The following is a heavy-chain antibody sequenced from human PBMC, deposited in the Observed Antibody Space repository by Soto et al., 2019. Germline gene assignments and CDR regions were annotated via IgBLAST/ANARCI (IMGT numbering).Heavy chain of an antibody. Sequence: SETLSLTCTVSGGSISSYYWSWIRQPPGKGLEWIGYIYYSGSTNYNPSLKSRVTISVDTSKNQFSLKLSSVTAADTAVYYCAREKRRIMTGDAFDIWGQGTMVTVSS. J-gene: IGHJ3*02. CDR2: IYYSGST. CDR1: GGSISSYY. V-gene: IGHV4-59*01. D-gene: IGHD3-9*01. CDR3: AREKRRIMTGDAFDI.